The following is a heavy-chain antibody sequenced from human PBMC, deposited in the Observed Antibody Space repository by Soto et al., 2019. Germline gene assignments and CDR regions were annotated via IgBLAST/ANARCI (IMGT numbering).Heavy chain of an antibody. Sequence: QVQLQESGPGLVKPSETLSLTCTVSGGSISSYYWSWIRQPQGKGLEWIGYIYYSGSTNYNPSLKSRVTISVDTSKNQCSLKLSSVTAADTDMYCCASRYCSSTSCYNWFDPWGQGTLVTVSS. CDR2: IYYSGST. J-gene: IGHJ5*02. CDR1: GGSISSYY. D-gene: IGHD2-2*01. V-gene: IGHV4-59*08. CDR3: ASRYCSSTSCYNWFDP.